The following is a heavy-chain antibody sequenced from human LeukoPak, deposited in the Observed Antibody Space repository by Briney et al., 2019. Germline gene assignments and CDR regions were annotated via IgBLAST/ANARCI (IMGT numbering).Heavy chain of an antibody. CDR3: ATGGVATINRDKAFDI. Sequence: GESLKISCKGSGYSFTSYWIGWVRQMPGKGLEWMGIIYPGDSDTRYSPSLQGQVTISADKSISTAYLQWSSLKASDTAMYYCATGGVATINRDKAFDIWGQGTMVTVSS. CDR2: IYPGDSDT. CDR1: GYSFTSYW. J-gene: IGHJ3*02. D-gene: IGHD5-12*01. V-gene: IGHV5-51*01.